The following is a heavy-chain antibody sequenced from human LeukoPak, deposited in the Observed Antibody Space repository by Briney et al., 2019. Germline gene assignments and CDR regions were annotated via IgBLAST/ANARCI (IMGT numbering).Heavy chain of an antibody. Sequence: GGSLRLSCAASGFTFSSYAMGWVRQAPGKGLEWVSGISGSGGSTYYADSVKGRFTISRDNSKNTLYLQMNSLRAEDTAVYYCAKGVATDYYYYHGMDVWGQGTTVTVSS. CDR3: AKGVATDYYYYHGMDV. V-gene: IGHV3-23*01. J-gene: IGHJ6*02. D-gene: IGHD2-15*01. CDR1: GFTFSSYA. CDR2: ISGSGGST.